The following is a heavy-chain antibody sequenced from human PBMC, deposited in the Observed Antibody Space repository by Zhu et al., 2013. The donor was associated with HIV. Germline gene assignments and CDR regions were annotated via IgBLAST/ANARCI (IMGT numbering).Heavy chain of an antibody. D-gene: IGHD1-26*01. V-gene: IGHV1-18*01. CDR2: ISGYNGNT. J-gene: IGHJ4*02. CDR1: GYSFMSHG. CDR3: ARRYSGTAHFDY. Sequence: QVQLVQSGAEVKKPGASVKVSCKTTGYSFMSHGISWVRQAPGQGLEWMAWISGYNGNTNYAQKLQGRVTMTRDTSTSTAYMDLRSLRSDDTAVYYCARRYSGTAHFDYWGQGTLVTVSS.